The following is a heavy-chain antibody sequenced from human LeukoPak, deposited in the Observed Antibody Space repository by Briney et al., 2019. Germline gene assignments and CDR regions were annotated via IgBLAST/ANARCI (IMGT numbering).Heavy chain of an antibody. J-gene: IGHJ4*02. CDR1: GYSLTYYW. V-gene: IGHV5-51*01. CDR2: IYPGDSDT. D-gene: IGHD5-12*01. CDR3: ARSCMAGYGTVLDY. Sequence: GESLKISCRGSGYSLTYYWIGLVRQMPGKGLEWMGIIYPGDSDTRYSPSFQGQVTISADKSISTAYLQWSSLKASDTAMYYCARSCMAGYGTVLDYWGQGTLVTVSS.